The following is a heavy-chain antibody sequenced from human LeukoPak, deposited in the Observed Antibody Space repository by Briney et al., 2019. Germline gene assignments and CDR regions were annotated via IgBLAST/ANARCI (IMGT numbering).Heavy chain of an antibody. CDR2: IHPGDSDT. Sequence: GESLKISCKGSGYSFTSYWIGWVRQMPGKGLEWMGIIHPGDSDTRYIPSFQGQVTISADKSISTAYLQWSSLKASDTAMYYCARLPRYYDSSGYQYYYYGMDVWGQGTTVTVSS. J-gene: IGHJ6*02. V-gene: IGHV5-51*01. CDR3: ARLPRYYDSSGYQYYYYGMDV. CDR1: GYSFTSYW. D-gene: IGHD3-22*01.